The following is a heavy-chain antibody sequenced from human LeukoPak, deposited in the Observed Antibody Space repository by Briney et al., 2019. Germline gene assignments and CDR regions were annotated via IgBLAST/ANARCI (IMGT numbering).Heavy chain of an antibody. CDR2: ISTSTGDT. D-gene: IGHD4-11*01. J-gene: IGHJ4*02. V-gene: IGHV1-18*01. Sequence: ASVKVSCKTSGYSFILYGISWVRQAPGQGPEWMGWISTSTGDTKYTQKFQGRVTLTTDTSTSTAYMELSSLRSDDTAVYYCAKDDNYGIFVNVDYWGQGTLVTVSS. CDR3: AKDDNYGIFVNVDY. CDR1: GYSFILYG.